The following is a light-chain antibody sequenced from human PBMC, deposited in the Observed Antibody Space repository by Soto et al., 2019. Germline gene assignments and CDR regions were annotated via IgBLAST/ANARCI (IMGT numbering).Light chain of an antibody. J-gene: IGKJ2*01. V-gene: IGKV1-5*03. CDR3: QQYDNMYT. Sequence: DLQMTQSPSTLSASVGDRVTITCRASQNVSNWLAWYQQKPGKAPNLLIYKASSLESGVPSRFSGSGSGTEFTLTITSLQPDDFATYYCQQYDNMYTFGQGTKLEIK. CDR2: KAS. CDR1: QNVSNW.